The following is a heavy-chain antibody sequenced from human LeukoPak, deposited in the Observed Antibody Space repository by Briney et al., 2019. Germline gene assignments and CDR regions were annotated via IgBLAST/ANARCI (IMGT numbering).Heavy chain of an antibody. V-gene: IGHV4-59*01. CDR2: ISHGGGT. CDR1: GGSISGYL. Sequence: KSSETLSLTCTVSGGSISGYLWSWIRQSPGKGLEWIGYISHGGGTNYNPSLKSRVTISVDTSKNQFSLKLRSVTAADTAVYYCAKDSGVMGINTWFDPWGQGTLVTVSS. D-gene: IGHD1-26*01. J-gene: IGHJ5*02. CDR3: AKDSGVMGINTWFDP.